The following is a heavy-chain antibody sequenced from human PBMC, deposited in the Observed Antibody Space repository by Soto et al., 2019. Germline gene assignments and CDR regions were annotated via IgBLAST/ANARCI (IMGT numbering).Heavy chain of an antibody. CDR2: IYSGGST. CDR3: ARSAHDWLLDAFDI. J-gene: IGHJ3*02. CDR1: GFTVSSNY. Sequence: GGSLRLSCAASGFTVSSNYMTWVRQAPGKGLEWVSVIYSGGSTYYADSVKGRFTISRDKSKNTLYLQMNSLRAEDTAVYYCARSAHDWLLDAFDIWGQGTMVTVSS. D-gene: IGHD5-12*01. V-gene: IGHV3-66*01.